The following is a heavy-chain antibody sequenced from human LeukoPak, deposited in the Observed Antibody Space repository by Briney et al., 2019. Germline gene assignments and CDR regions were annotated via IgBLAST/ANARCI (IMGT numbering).Heavy chain of an antibody. V-gene: IGHV3-30*19. CDR1: GFTFGSYG. CDR3: AKDANRGTFDP. D-gene: IGHD1-1*01. CDR2: ISYDGSNK. Sequence: GGSLRLSCAASGFTFGSYGMHWVRQAPGKGLEWVAVISYDGSNKYYADSVKGRFTISRDNSKNTLYLQMNSLRAEDTAVYYCAKDANRGTFDPWGQGTLVTVSS. J-gene: IGHJ5*02.